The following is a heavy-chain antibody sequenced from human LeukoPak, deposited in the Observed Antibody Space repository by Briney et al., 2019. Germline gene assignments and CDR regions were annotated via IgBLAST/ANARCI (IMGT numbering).Heavy chain of an antibody. CDR1: GFTFSDYY. V-gene: IGHV3-11*04. J-gene: IGHJ4*02. CDR2: ISSSGSTI. Sequence: PGGSLRLSCAASGFTFSDYYMSWIRQAPGKGLEWVSYISSSGSTIYYADSVMGRFTISRDNSKNTLYLQMNSLRAEDTAVYYCARDLHYDSSGFDYWGQGTLVTVSS. CDR3: ARDLHYDSSGFDY. D-gene: IGHD3-22*01.